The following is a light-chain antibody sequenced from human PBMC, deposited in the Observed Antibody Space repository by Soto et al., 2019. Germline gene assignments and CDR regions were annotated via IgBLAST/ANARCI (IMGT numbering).Light chain of an antibody. V-gene: IGKV3-20*01. CDR1: QSVRRRY. J-gene: IGKJ4*01. CDR3: QQYGSSVT. CDR2: DAS. Sequence: DIVLTQSPGTLSLSPGERATLSCRASQSVRRRYLSWYQQKAGQAPRLLIYDASRMATGVPDRFSGSGSGTDFTLAISRLEPEDVAVYYCQQYGSSVTFGGGTNVEIK.